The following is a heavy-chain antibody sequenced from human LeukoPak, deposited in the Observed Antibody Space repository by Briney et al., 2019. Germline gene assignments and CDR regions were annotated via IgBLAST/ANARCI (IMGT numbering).Heavy chain of an antibody. CDR1: GYTFTSYG. Sequence: ASVKVSCKASGYTFTSYGISGVRPAPGQGLEWMGWISAYNGNTNYAQKLQGRVTMTTDTSTSTAYMELRSLRSDDTDVYYCARDQDVVVVAATPGDYWGQGTLVTVSS. D-gene: IGHD2-15*01. CDR3: ARDQDVVVVAATPGDY. V-gene: IGHV1-18*01. CDR2: ISAYNGNT. J-gene: IGHJ4*02.